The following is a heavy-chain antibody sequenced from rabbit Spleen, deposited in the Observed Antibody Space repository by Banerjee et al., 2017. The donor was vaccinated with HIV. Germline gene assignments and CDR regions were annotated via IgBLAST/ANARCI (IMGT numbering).Heavy chain of an antibody. CDR1: GFTLSSYY. CDR2: IDPVFGIT. J-gene: IGHJ4*01. V-gene: IGHV1S7*01. CDR3: VREVAAKFNL. Sequence: QSLQESGGGLVQPGGSLKLSCTASGFTLSSYYMNWVRQAPGKGLEWIGYIDPVFGITYYANWVNGRFSISRENAQNTVFLQLNSLTAADTATYFCVREVAAKFNLWGQGTLVTVS. D-gene: IGHD4-1*01.